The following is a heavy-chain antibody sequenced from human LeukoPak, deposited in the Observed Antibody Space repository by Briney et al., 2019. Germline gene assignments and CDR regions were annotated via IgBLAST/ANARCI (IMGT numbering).Heavy chain of an antibody. CDR2: IIPILGIA. D-gene: IGHD6-19*01. Sequence: SVKVSCKASGGTFSSYAISWVRQAPGQGLEWMGRIIPILGIANYAQKFQGRVTITADKSTSTAYMELSSLRSEDTAVYYCARATHSSGWYHFDYWGQGTLVTVSS. CDR1: GGTFSSYA. J-gene: IGHJ4*02. CDR3: ARATHSSGWYHFDY. V-gene: IGHV1-69*04.